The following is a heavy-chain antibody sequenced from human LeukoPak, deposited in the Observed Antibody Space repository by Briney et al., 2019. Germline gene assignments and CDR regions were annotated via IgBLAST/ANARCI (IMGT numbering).Heavy chain of an antibody. CDR3: ARVAGGGWYQVY. Sequence: SETLSLTCTVSGGSISGYYWSWIRQPPGKGLEWIGYIYYSGSTNYNPSLKSRVTISVDTSKNQFSLKLSSVTAADTAVYYCARVAGGGWYQVYWGQGTLVTVSS. CDR2: IYYSGST. V-gene: IGHV4-59*12. CDR1: GGSISGYY. J-gene: IGHJ4*02. D-gene: IGHD6-19*01.